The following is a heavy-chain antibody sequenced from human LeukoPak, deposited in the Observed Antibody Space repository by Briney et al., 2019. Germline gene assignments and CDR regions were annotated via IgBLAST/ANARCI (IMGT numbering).Heavy chain of an antibody. J-gene: IGHJ6*02. CDR1: GGSISSSNYF. Sequence: PSETLSLTCTVSGGSISSSNYFWGWIRQPPGKGLVWIGSIYYSGSTYYNPSLKSRVTISVATSKNQLSLKVTSVTASDTAVYYCARTRLERRSRPFEDYYYGMDVWGQGTTVTGSS. D-gene: IGHD1-1*01. CDR2: IYYSGST. CDR3: ARTRLERRSRPFEDYYYGMDV. V-gene: IGHV4-39*07.